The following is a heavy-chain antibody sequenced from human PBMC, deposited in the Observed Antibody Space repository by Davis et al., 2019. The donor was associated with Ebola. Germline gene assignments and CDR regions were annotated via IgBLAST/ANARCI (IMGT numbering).Heavy chain of an antibody. V-gene: IGHV3-30-3*02. CDR1: GFTFSGYA. CDR3: AKRFGDFGVVTFDY. J-gene: IGHJ4*02. Sequence: GESLKISCVASGFTFSGYAMSWVRQAPGKGLEWVAVISYDGSNKYYADSVKGRFTNSRDNSKNTLYLQMNSLRAEDTAVYYCAKRFGDFGVVTFDYWGQGTLVTVSS. D-gene: IGHD3-3*01. CDR2: ISYDGSNK.